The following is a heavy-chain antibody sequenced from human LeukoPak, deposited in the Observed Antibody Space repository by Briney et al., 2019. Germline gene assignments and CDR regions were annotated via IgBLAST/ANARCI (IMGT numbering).Heavy chain of an antibody. D-gene: IGHD3-16*01. V-gene: IGHV3-23*01. CDR2: ISGSGGST. J-gene: IGHJ4*02. Sequence: PGGSLRLSCAASGFTFSSYAMSWVRQAPGKGLEWVSAISGSGGSTYYADSMKGRFTISRDSSKNMLYLQMNSLRAEDTAIYFCTRWGGVAVSSGLAEPDYWGQGTLVTVSS. CDR3: TRWGGVAVSSGLAEPDY. CDR1: GFTFSSYA.